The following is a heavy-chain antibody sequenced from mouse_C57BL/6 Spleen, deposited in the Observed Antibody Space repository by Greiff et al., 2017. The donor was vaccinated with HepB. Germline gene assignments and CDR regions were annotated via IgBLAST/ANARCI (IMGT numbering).Heavy chain of an antibody. Sequence: VMLVESGPGLVAPSQSLSITCTVSGFSLTSYGVHWVRQPPGKGLEWLVVIWSDGSTTYNSALKSRLSISKDNSKSQVFLKMNSLQTDDTAMYYCARHSNYPYYAMDYWGQGTSVTVSS. CDR2: IWSDGST. V-gene: IGHV2-6-1*01. CDR3: ARHSNYPYYAMDY. D-gene: IGHD2-5*01. J-gene: IGHJ4*01. CDR1: GFSLTSYG.